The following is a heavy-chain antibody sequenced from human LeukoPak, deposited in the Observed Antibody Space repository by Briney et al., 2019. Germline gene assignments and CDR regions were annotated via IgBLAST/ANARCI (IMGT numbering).Heavy chain of an antibody. CDR3: AREVGYYDILTGKIDY. Sequence: PGGSLRLSCAASGFTFSSYSMNWVRQAPGKGLEWVSSINSSSSYIYYADSVKGRFTISRDNAKNSLYLQMNSLRAEDTAVYYCAREVGYYDILTGKIDYWGQGTLVTVSS. J-gene: IGHJ4*02. V-gene: IGHV3-21*01. CDR2: INSSSSYI. D-gene: IGHD3-9*01. CDR1: GFTFSSYS.